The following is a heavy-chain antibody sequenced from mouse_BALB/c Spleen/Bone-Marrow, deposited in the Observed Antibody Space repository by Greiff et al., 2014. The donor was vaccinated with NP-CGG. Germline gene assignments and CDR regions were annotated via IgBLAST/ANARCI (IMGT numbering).Heavy chain of an antibody. D-gene: IGHD3-3*01. CDR2: FHPFNDDT. CDR3: ARKGPRNAMDY. CDR1: GYTFTTYP. V-gene: IGHV1-47*01. Sequence: QVQLQQSGAELVKPGASVMMFCKAFGYTFTTYPMEWMKQNHGKSLEWIGNFHPFNDDTKYNEKFKGKAKLTVEKSSSTVYLELSRLTSDDSAVYYCARKGPRNAMDYWGQGTSVTVSS. J-gene: IGHJ4*01.